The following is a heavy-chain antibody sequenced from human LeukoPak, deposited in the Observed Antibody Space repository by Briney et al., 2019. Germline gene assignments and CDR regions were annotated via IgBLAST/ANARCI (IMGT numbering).Heavy chain of an antibody. Sequence: SETLSLTCTVSGGSISSYYWSWLRQPAGKGLEWIGRIYTSGSTNYNPSLKSRVTMSVDTSKNQFSLKLSSVTAADTAVYYCARDGTYYDFWSGYWYYGMDVWGQGTTVTVSS. D-gene: IGHD3-3*01. CDR3: ARDGTYYDFWSGYWYYGMDV. J-gene: IGHJ6*02. V-gene: IGHV4-4*07. CDR1: GGSISSYY. CDR2: IYTSGST.